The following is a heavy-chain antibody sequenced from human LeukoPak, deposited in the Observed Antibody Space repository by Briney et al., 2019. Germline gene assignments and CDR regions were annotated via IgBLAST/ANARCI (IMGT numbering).Heavy chain of an antibody. V-gene: IGHV4-59*08. CDR2: IYYSGST. CDR1: GGSISSYY. D-gene: IGHD3-22*01. CDR3: AGHYYDSSGYGYYYYGMDV. Sequence: SETLSLTCTVSGGSISSYYWSWIRQPPGKGLGWIGYIYYSGSTNYNPSLKSRVTISVDTSKNQFSLKLSSVTAADTAVYYCAGHYYDSSGYGYYYYGMDVWGQGTTVTVSS. J-gene: IGHJ6*02.